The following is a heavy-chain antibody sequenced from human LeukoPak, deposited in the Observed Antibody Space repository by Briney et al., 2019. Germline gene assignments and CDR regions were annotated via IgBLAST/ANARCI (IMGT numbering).Heavy chain of an antibody. V-gene: IGHV4-31*03. CDR3: ARDLGSYGMDV. CDR2: IYTSGIT. CDR1: GGSIDSGGYY. Sequence: SETLSLTCSVSGGSIDSGGYYWTWIRQHPGKGLEWIGYIYTSGITYYNPSLESRVSISADTSKSQFSLKLRSVIAADTAMYYCARDLGSYGMDVWGQGTTVTVSS. J-gene: IGHJ6*02. D-gene: IGHD3-10*01.